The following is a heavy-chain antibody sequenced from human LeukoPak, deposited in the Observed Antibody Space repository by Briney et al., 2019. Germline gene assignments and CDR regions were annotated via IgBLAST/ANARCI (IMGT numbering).Heavy chain of an antibody. CDR2: IYYSGST. V-gene: IGHV4-39*07. D-gene: IGHD1-1*01. J-gene: IGHJ6*03. CDR3: ARPKLDTVYYYYYMDV. Sequence: PSETLSVTCTVSGGSISSSSYYWGWIRQPPGKGLEWIGSIYYSGSTYYNPSLKSRVTLSVDTSKNQFSLKLSSVTAADTAVYYCARPKLDTVYYYYYMDVWGKGTTVTVSS. CDR1: GGSISSSSYY.